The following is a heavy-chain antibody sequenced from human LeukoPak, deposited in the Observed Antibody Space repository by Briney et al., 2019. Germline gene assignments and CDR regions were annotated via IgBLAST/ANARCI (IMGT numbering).Heavy chain of an antibody. CDR3: ARRRWDVRFQN. Sequence: SETLSLTCAVYGGSFSDNYWSWIRQPPGEGLEWIGEINHSGGTNYNPSLKSRVTISQDTSKNQFFLKLYFVTAADTAVYYCARRRWDVRFQNWGQGTLVTVSS. V-gene: IGHV4-34*01. J-gene: IGHJ1*01. D-gene: IGHD4-23*01. CDR2: INHSGGT. CDR1: GGSFSDNY.